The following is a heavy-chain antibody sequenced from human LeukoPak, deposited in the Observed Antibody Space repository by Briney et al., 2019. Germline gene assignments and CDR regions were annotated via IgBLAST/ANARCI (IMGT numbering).Heavy chain of an antibody. D-gene: IGHD4-17*01. Sequence: GGSLRLSCAASGFTFSSYSMNWVRQAPGKGLEWVSYINSGGSNRYYADSVKGRFTISRDNGKNSLYLQMNSLRAEDTAVYYCASYDSYGDTAIDYWGQGTLVTVSS. CDR2: INSGGSNR. V-gene: IGHV3-48*04. CDR3: ASYDSYGDTAIDY. J-gene: IGHJ4*02. CDR1: GFTFSSYS.